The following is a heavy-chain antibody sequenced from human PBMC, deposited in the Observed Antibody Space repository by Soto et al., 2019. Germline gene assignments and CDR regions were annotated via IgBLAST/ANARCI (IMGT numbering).Heavy chain of an antibody. CDR3: ASEITVDGRAGY. V-gene: IGHV3-21*01. D-gene: IGHD6-19*01. CDR2: ISGKSGYI. Sequence: EVQLVESGGGLVKPGGSLRLSCAGSGFFFSSYTMNWVRQAPGKGLEWVSSISGKSGYIYYADSVKGRITISRDNAKNSLFLQMNNLRAEDTAVYYCASEITVDGRAGYWGQGTLVTVSS. J-gene: IGHJ4*02. CDR1: GFFFSSYT.